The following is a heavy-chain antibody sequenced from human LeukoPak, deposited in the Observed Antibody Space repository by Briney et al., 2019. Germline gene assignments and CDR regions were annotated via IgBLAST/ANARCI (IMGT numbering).Heavy chain of an antibody. CDR1: GYTFTSYY. Sequence: ASVKVSCKASGYTFTSYYMHWVRQAPGQGLEWMGWINPNSGGTNYAQKFQGRVTMTRDTSISTAYMELSRLRSDDTAVYYCARGAVAVAGMALDYWGQGTLVTVSS. V-gene: IGHV1-2*02. CDR3: ARGAVAVAGMALDY. D-gene: IGHD6-19*01. CDR2: INPNSGGT. J-gene: IGHJ4*02.